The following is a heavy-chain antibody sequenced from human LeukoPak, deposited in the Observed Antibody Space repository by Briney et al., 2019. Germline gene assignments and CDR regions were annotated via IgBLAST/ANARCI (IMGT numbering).Heavy chain of an antibody. D-gene: IGHD3-22*01. V-gene: IGHV3-30-3*01. CDR1: GFTFNTYP. CDR3: ARDRLFYFHSPDYRAGYFYTMDV. CDR2: TSHDESYK. J-gene: IGHJ6*02. Sequence: GGSLRLSCSASGFTFNTYPMHWVRQSPGKGLEWVAVTSHDESYKFYAESVKGRFTISRDNSNNTLYLQMNTLRPEDTSVYYCARDRLFYFHSPDYRAGYFYTMDVWGQGTTVTVSS.